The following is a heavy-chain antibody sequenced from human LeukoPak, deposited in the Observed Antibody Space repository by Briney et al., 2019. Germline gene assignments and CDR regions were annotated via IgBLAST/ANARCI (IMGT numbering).Heavy chain of an antibody. Sequence: PGGSLRLSCAASGFTVSSNYMSWVRQAPGKGLEWVSVIYSGGSTYYADSVKGRFTISRDNSKNTLYLQMNSLRAEDTAVYYCARDLAAGWVPNWFDPWGQGTLVTVSS. J-gene: IGHJ5*02. D-gene: IGHD6-13*01. CDR1: GFTVSSNY. V-gene: IGHV3-53*01. CDR3: ARDLAAGWVPNWFDP. CDR2: IYSGGST.